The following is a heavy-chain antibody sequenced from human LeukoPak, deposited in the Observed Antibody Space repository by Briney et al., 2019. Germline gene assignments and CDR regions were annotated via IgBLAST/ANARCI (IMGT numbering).Heavy chain of an antibody. D-gene: IGHD3-10*01. Sequence: SETLSLTCTVSGGSISSSNYCWGWFRQPPAKGLECIGSVYYSGNTYYNPSLKSRVTISVDTSKNQFSLKLSSVTAADTAVYYCARVGMVTYYFDYWGQGTLVTVSS. CDR3: ARVGMVTYYFDY. CDR2: VYYSGNT. V-gene: IGHV4-39*07. J-gene: IGHJ4*02. CDR1: GGSISSSNYC.